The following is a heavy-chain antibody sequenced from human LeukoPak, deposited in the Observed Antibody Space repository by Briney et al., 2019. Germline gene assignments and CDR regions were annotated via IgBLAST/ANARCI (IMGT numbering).Heavy chain of an antibody. CDR1: GGSFSGYY. J-gene: IGHJ4*02. CDR2: IYYSGST. Sequence: KPSETLSLTCAVYGGSFSGYYWSWIRQPPGKGLEWIGYIYYSGSTNYNPSLKSRVTISVDTSKNQFSLKLSSVTAADTAVYYCARGSHFDYWGQGTLVTVSS. V-gene: IGHV4-59*01. CDR3: ARGSHFDY.